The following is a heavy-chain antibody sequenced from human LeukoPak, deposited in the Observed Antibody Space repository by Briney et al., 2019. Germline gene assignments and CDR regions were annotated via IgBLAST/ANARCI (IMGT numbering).Heavy chain of an antibody. J-gene: IGHJ5*02. CDR1: GFIFSNYG. CDR2: IRYDGSHK. V-gene: IGHV3-30*02. CDR3: AKDLLKEGSYGSGIDWFDP. D-gene: IGHD3-10*01. Sequence: GGSLRLSCAASGFIFSNYGMHWVRQAPGKGPEWVSFIRYDGSHKHYADSVKGRFTISRENSKKTLYLQMNSLRPEDTAMYYCAKDLLKEGSYGSGIDWFDPWGQGAQVTVSS.